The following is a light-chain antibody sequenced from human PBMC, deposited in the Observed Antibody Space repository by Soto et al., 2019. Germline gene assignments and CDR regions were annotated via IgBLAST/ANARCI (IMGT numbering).Light chain of an antibody. CDR1: SGDVGGYGF. CDR3: CSYAGDLAL. V-gene: IGLV2-11*01. CDR2: DVS. J-gene: IGLJ2*01. Sequence: SALTEPRSVCGSPGQSVTSSCTGTSGDVGGYGFVSWYQQHPGKAPKLMISDVSKRPSGVPDRFSGSKSGNTASLTISGLQAEDEADYYCCSYAGDLALFGGGTKVTVL.